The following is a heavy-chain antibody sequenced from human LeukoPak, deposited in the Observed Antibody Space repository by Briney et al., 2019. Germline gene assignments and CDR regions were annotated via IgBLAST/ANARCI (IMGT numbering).Heavy chain of an antibody. Sequence: SETLSLTCIVSGDSIRSYYWNWIRQAPGTALEWIGHIHNNGDSAYNFSLKSRVTISMDTSKNQFSLKLSSVTAADTAVYYCGRWGFFDSGNYFVVDYWGQGTVVTVSS. CDR1: GDSIRSYY. CDR2: IHNNGDS. D-gene: IGHD3-22*01. J-gene: IGHJ4*02. V-gene: IGHV4-59*01. CDR3: GRWGFFDSGNYFVVDY.